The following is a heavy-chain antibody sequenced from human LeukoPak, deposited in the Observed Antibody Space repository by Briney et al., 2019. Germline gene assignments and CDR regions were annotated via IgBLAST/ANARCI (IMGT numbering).Heavy chain of an antibody. CDR3: AKTKDSSSPAHPFDY. V-gene: IGHV3-30*18. CDR2: ISYDGSNK. J-gene: IGHJ4*02. CDR1: GFTFSSYA. Sequence: QPGRSLRLSCAASGFTFSSYAMHWVRQAPGKGLEWVAVISYDGSNKYYADSVKGRFTISRDNSKNTLYLQMNSLRAEDTAVYYCAKTKDSSSPAHPFDYWGQGTLVTVSS. D-gene: IGHD6-13*01.